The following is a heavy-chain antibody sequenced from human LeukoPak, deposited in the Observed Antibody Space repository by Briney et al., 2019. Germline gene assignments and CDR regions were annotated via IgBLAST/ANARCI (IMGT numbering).Heavy chain of an antibody. CDR2: MNPNSGNT. J-gene: IGHJ4*02. Sequence: ASVKVPCKASGYTFTSYDINWVRQATGQGLEWLGYMNPNSGNTGSAQKFQGRFTMTWDTSISTAYMELSSLRSEDTAVYYCAREGFDYWGRGTLVTVSS. CDR1: GYTFTSYD. CDR3: AREGFDY. V-gene: IGHV1-8*01.